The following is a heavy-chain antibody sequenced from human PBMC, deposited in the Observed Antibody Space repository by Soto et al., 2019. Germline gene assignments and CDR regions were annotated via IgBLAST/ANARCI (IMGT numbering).Heavy chain of an antibody. Sequence: QVQLQESGPGLVKPSETLSLTCTVSGGSMSSYYWSWIRQPPGKGLEWIGYIYYSGSTIYNPSLKSRVTISVDTSKNQFSLKLSSVTAADTAVYYCARYGSGSSVWIDPWGQGTLVTVSS. CDR1: GGSMSSYY. D-gene: IGHD3-10*01. CDR2: IYYSGST. V-gene: IGHV4-59*01. J-gene: IGHJ5*02. CDR3: ARYGSGSSVWIDP.